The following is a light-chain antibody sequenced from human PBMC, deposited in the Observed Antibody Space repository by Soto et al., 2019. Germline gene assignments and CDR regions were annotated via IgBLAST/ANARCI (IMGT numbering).Light chain of an antibody. CDR2: TAS. V-gene: IGKV1-39*01. J-gene: IGKJ1*01. Sequence: DIQMTQSPSSLSASVGDRVTISCRASERISDYLAWYQQKPGKAPKLLINTASSLRSGVTSRFSGSGSGTDFTLTIDSLQPEDFATYFCQQTNTAPWTFGQGTKVDI. CDR3: QQTNTAPWT. CDR1: ERISDY.